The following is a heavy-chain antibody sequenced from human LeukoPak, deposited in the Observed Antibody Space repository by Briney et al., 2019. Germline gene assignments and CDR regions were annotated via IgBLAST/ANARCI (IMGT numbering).Heavy chain of an antibody. J-gene: IGHJ6*02. CDR2: ISGNGGST. Sequence: PGGSLRLSCAASGFTVSSYAMSWVRQPPGKGLEWVSLISGNGGSTYYADSVKGRFTISRDNSKNTLYLQMHSLRAEDTAMYFCARGAYRDYYDNSGYYYVGMDVWGQGTTVTVSS. CDR1: GFTVSSYA. V-gene: IGHV3-23*01. CDR3: ARGAYRDYYDNSGYYYVGMDV. D-gene: IGHD3-22*01.